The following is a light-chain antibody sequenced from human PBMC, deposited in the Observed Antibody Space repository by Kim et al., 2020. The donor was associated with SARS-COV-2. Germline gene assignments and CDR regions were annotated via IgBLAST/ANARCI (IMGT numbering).Light chain of an antibody. CDR1: QSVLYSSNNKNY. Sequence: DIVMTQSPDSLAVSLGERATINCKSSQSVLYSSNNKNYLAWYQQKPGQPPKLLIYWASTRESGVPDRFSGSGSGTDFTLTISSLQAEDVAVYYCQQYYSSPLTFGPDQGGYQT. CDR2: WAS. CDR3: QQYYSSPLT. V-gene: IGKV4-1*01. J-gene: IGKJ3*01.